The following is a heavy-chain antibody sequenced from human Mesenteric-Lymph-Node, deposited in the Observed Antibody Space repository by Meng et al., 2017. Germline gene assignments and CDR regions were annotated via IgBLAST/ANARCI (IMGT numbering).Heavy chain of an antibody. CDR3: AKDIMIDSNGKIPEGAFEI. D-gene: IGHD3-22*01. CDR1: GFTFDDYA. CDR2: ISWNSGSI. V-gene: IGHV3-9*01. J-gene: IGHJ3*02. Sequence: SLKISCAASGFTFDDYAMHWVRQAPGKGLEWVSGISWNSGSIGYADSVKGRFNISGDNAKNSLYLQMNRRRAEDTALYYCAKDIMIDSNGKIPEGAFEIWGQGTMVTVSS.